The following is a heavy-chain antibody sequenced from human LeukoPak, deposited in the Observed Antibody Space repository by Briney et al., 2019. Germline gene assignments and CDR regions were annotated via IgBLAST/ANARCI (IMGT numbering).Heavy chain of an antibody. CDR1: GGSISTTSYF. J-gene: IGHJ3*02. D-gene: IGHD4/OR15-4a*01. CDR3: ARLTNYGAMSAAFDI. Sequence: SETLSLTRTVSGGSISTTSYFWGWIRQPPGKGLDWIGNIYYRGSTYYSPSLKSRVTISVDTSKNQFSLKLSSVTAADTAIYYCARLTNYGAMSAAFDIWGQGTVVAVSS. V-gene: IGHV4-39*01. CDR2: IYYRGST.